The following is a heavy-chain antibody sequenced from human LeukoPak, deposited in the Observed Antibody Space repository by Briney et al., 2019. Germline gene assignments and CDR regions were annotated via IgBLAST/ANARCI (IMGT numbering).Heavy chain of an antibody. Sequence: GGSLRLSCAASGFTFSSYAMSWVRQAPGKGLEWVSAISGSSGSTYYADSVKSRFTTSRDNSKNTLYLQMNSLRAEDTAVYYCARSVSDYDILTGRINWGQGTLVTVSS. CDR1: GFTFSSYA. CDR3: ARSVSDYDILTGRIN. V-gene: IGHV3-23*01. D-gene: IGHD3-9*01. J-gene: IGHJ4*02. CDR2: ISGSSGST.